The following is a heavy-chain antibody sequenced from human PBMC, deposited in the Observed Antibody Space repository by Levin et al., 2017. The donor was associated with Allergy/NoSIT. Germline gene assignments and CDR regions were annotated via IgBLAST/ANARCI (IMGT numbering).Heavy chain of an antibody. D-gene: IGHD2-8*01. CDR1: GGSISSYY. V-gene: IGHV4-59*01. Sequence: GSLRLSCTASGGSISSYYWSWIRQPPGKGLEWIGYIYYSGSTNYNPSLKSRVTITVNTSKNQFSLKLRSVTAADTAVYYCARMVASSFWYCDLWGRGTLVTVSS. CDR3: ARMVASSFWYCDL. CDR2: IYYSGST. J-gene: IGHJ2*01.